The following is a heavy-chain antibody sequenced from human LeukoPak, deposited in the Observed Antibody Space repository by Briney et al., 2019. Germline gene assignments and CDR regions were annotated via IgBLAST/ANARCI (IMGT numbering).Heavy chain of an antibody. CDR3: ARDLNDSSGWSDY. J-gene: IGHJ4*02. D-gene: IGHD3-22*01. CDR1: GYTFSTYD. CDR2: ISAYNGDT. V-gene: IGHV1-18*01. Sequence: ASVKVSCKASGYTFSTYDISWLRQAPGQGLEWMGWISAYNGDTNYAQKLQGRVTMTTDTSTSTAYMELRSLRSDDTAVYYCARDLNDSSGWSDYWGQGTLVTVSS.